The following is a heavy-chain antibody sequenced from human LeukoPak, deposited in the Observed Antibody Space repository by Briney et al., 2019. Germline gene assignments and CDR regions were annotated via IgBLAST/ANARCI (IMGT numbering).Heavy chain of an antibody. Sequence: GGSLRLPCAASGFTFSSYAMSWVRRAPGKGLEWVSAISDSGGSTYYADFVKGRFTISRDNSKNTLYLQLNSLRAEDTAVYYCAKGTYSSIWYRGFDYWGQGTLVTVSS. CDR1: GFTFSSYA. CDR2: ISDSGGST. V-gene: IGHV3-23*01. CDR3: AKGTYSSIWYRGFDY. D-gene: IGHD6-13*01. J-gene: IGHJ4*02.